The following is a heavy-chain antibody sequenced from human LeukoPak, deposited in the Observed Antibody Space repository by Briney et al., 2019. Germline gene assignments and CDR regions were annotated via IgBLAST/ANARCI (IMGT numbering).Heavy chain of an antibody. Sequence: PSETLSLTCTVSGGSISSSSYYWGWIRQPPGKGLEWIGSIYYSGSTYYNPSLKSRVTISVDTSKNQFSLKLSSVTAADTAVYYCARQKRTPVAGTGDNWFDPWGQGTLVTVSS. CDR1: GGSISSSSYY. CDR3: ARQKRTPVAGTGDNWFDP. V-gene: IGHV4-39*01. D-gene: IGHD6-19*01. CDR2: IYYSGST. J-gene: IGHJ5*02.